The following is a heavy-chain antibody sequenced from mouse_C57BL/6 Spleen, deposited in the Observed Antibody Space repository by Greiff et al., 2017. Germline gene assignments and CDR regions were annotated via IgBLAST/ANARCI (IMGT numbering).Heavy chain of an antibody. V-gene: IGHV1-59*01. Sequence: QVQLQQPGAELVRPGTSVKLSCKASGYTFTSYWMHWVKQRPGQGLEWIGVIDPSDSYTNYNQKFKGKATLTVDTSSSTAYMQLSSLTSEDSSVDYCAITVVARSWYFDVWGTGTTVTVSS. CDR3: AITVVARSWYFDV. CDR1: GYTFTSYW. CDR2: IDPSDSYT. D-gene: IGHD1-1*01. J-gene: IGHJ1*03.